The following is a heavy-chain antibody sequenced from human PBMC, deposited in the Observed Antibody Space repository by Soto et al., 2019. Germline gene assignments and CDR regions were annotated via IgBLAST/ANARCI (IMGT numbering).Heavy chain of an antibody. CDR2: ISYDGSNK. V-gene: IGHV3-30-3*01. D-gene: IGHD2-2*01. J-gene: IGHJ6*02. Sequence: GGSLRLSCAASGFTFSSYAMHWVRQAPGKGLEWVAVISYDGSNKYYADSVKGRFTISRDNSKNTLYLQMNSLRAEDTAVYYCARGPAAQKDYYYYSGMDVWGQGTTVTVSS. CDR1: GFTFSSYA. CDR3: ARGPAAQKDYYYYSGMDV.